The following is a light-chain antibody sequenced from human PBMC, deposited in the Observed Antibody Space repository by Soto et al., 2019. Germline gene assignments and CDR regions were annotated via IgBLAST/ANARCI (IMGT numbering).Light chain of an antibody. CDR2: GAS. CDR1: QSISDT. CDR3: QQYGSSPRT. V-gene: IGKV3-20*01. J-gene: IGKJ1*01. Sequence: EIVMTQSPATLSVSPGERATLSCRASQSISDTLAWYQQKPGQAPRLLIYGASRRATGFPARFSGSGSGTDFTLTISRLEPEDFAVYYCQQYGSSPRTFGQGTKVDIK.